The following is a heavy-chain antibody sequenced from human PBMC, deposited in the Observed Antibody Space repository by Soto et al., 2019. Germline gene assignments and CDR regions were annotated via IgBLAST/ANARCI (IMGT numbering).Heavy chain of an antibody. V-gene: IGHV5-10-1*01. J-gene: IGHJ6*02. D-gene: IGHD3-22*01. CDR3: AGMYYDSSGQYGMDV. CDR2: IDPSDSYT. Sequence: PGESLKISCKGSGYSFTSYWISWMRQMPGKVLEWMGRIDPSDSYTNYSPSFQGHVTISADKSISTAYLQWSSLKASDTAMYYCAGMYYDSSGQYGMDVWGQGXTVTVSS. CDR1: GYSFTSYW.